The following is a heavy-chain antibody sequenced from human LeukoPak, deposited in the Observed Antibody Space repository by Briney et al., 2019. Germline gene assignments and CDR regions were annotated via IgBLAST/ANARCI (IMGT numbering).Heavy chain of an antibody. J-gene: IGHJ3*02. CDR2: IYTSGST. CDR3: ARDYGIVVVPAAIIGDAFDI. V-gene: IGHV4-4*07. Sequence: SETLSLTCTVSGGSISSYYWSWIRQPAGKGLEWIGRIYTSGSTNYNPSLKSRVTMSVDTSKNQFSLKLSSVTAADTAVYYCARDYGIVVVPAAIIGDAFDIWGQGTMVTVSS. CDR1: GGSISSYY. D-gene: IGHD2-2*01.